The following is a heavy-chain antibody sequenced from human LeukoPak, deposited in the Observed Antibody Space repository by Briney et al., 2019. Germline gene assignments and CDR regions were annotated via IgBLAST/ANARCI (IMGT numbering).Heavy chain of an antibody. Sequence: PGGSLRLSCAASGFTFSYYWMSWVRQAPGKGLEWVANIKEDGSENYSVDSVKGRFTISRDNAKNSLYLQMNSLRAEDTAVYYCARVAIGPYQHWGQGTLVTVSS. V-gene: IGHV3-7*03. J-gene: IGHJ1*01. CDR2: IKEDGSEN. CDR1: GFTFSYYW. CDR3: ARVAIGPYQH.